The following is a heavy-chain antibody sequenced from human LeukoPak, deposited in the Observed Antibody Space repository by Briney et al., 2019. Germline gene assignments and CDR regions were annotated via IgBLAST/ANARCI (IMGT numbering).Heavy chain of an antibody. CDR2: ITSDGSTT. J-gene: IGHJ5*02. CDR1: GFTFSSYW. V-gene: IGHV3-74*01. CDR3: VRGAAAGPNWFDP. D-gene: IGHD6-13*01. Sequence: GGSLRLSCAASGFTFSSYWMHWVRQAPGKGLVWVSRITSDGSTTTYADSVRGRFTISRDNAKNTVYLQMNSLRAEDTAVYFCVRGAAAGPNWFDPWGQGTLVTVPS.